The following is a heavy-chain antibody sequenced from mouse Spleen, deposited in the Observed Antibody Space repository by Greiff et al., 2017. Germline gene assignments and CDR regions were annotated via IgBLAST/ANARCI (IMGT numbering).Heavy chain of an antibody. D-gene: IGHD2-4*01. V-gene: IGHV3-6*01. CDR3: ARGYYDYDESPYYAMDY. J-gene: IGHJ4*01. CDR2: ISYDGSN. Sequence: EVKLQESGPGLVKPSQSLSLTCSVTGYSITSGYYWNWIRQFPGNKLEWMGYISYDGSNNYNPSLKNRISITRDTSKNQFFLKLNSVTTEDTATYYCARGYYDYDESPYYAMDYWGQGTSVTVSS. CDR1: GYSITSGYY.